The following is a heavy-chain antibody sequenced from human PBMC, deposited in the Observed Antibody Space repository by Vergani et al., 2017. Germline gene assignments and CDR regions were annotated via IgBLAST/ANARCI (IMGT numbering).Heavy chain of an antibody. CDR1: GFTSSYYG. J-gene: IGHJ1*01. D-gene: IGHD1-1*01. Sequence: QVQLVESGGGVVQPGGSLRLSCVVSGFTSSYYGMHWVRQAPGKGLEWVAVISYDGTQKYYADSVKGRFTISRDNSKSTLYLQMNSLRTEDTAVYYCATKSXGTPGCQIGYFREWGQGTLVTVSS. CDR3: ATKSXGTPGCQIGYFRE. CDR2: ISYDGTQK. V-gene: IGHV3-30*03.